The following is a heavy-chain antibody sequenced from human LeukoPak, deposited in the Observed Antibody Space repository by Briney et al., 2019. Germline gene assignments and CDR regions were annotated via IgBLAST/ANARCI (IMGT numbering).Heavy chain of an antibody. CDR3: ARELRSYYDSSGQASWDAFDI. D-gene: IGHD3-22*01. CDR2: INPNSGGT. J-gene: IGHJ3*02. Sequence: ASVTVSFKSSVYTFTFYYMHWVRQAPGQGLEWMGWINPNSGGTNYAQKFQGRVTMTRDTSISTAYMELSRLRSDDTAVYYCARELRSYYDSSGQASWDAFDIWGQGTMATVSS. CDR1: VYTFTFYY. V-gene: IGHV1-2*02.